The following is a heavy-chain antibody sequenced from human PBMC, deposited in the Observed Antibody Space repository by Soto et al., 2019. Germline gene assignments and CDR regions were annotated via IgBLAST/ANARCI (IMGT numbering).Heavy chain of an antibody. CDR3: TRGLASGDY. J-gene: IGHJ4*02. Sequence: QVQLVQPGAEVKKPGASVKFSCKASGYIFTNFYIHWVRQAPGQGLEWIGIINHNGGSTNYAQNFQGRVTMPRDTSTSTVYMDLSSLRSEDTAVYYCTRGLASGDYWGQGTLITVSS. CDR2: INHNGGST. D-gene: IGHD6-6*01. CDR1: GYIFTNFY. V-gene: IGHV1-46*03.